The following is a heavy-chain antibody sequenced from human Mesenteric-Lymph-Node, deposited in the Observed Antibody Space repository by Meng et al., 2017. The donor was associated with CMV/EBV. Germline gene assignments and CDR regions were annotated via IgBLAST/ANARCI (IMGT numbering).Heavy chain of an antibody. CDR1: GFTFSDYS. J-gene: IGHJ4*02. V-gene: IGHV3-69-1*01. CDR2: ISSSSTI. D-gene: IGHD3-10*01. CDR3: ASLYGSGPY. Sequence: GESLKISCAASGFTFSDYSMNWVRQAPGKGLEWVSYISSSSTIYYADSVKGRFTISRDNAKNSLYLQMNSLRAEDTAVYYCASLYGSGPYWGQGTLVTVSS.